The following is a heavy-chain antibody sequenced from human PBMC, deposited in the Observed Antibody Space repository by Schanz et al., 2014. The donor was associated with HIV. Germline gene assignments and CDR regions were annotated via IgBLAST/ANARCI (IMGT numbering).Heavy chain of an antibody. CDR1: GGSFGGYY. CDR2: INHSGST. D-gene: IGHD6-13*01. CDR3: ARDSTMDYFDY. J-gene: IGHJ4*02. V-gene: IGHV4-34*01. Sequence: QVQLQQWGAGLLKPSETLSLTCAVYGGSFGGYYWSWIRQSPGKGLEWIGEINHSGSTNYNPSLKSRVSMSVDTSGDQFSLKLSSVPAADTAVYYCARDSTMDYFDYWGQGTLVTVSS.